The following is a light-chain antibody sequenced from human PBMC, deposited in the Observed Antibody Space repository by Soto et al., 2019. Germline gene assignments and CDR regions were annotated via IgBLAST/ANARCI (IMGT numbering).Light chain of an antibody. J-gene: IGKJ1*01. V-gene: IGKV1-5*01. CDR3: QQYSNYCT. CDR2: DAS. CDR1: QSISRW. Sequence: EIQTTQSPSTLSVSVGDRVTIPCRASQSISRWLAWYQQTPGKAPKLLLYDASSLASGGPSRVSGSGAGKEFTLTISSLHPDDVADYYGQQYSNYCTCGQGTRGDI.